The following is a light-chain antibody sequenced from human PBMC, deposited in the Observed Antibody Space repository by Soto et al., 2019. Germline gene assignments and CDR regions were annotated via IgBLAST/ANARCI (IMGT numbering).Light chain of an antibody. CDR3: CSYAGSYTFYV. J-gene: IGLJ1*01. Sequence: QSVLTQPRSVSGSPGQSVTISCTGTSSDVGGYDYVSWYQQRPGKAPKLMIQDVSKRPSGVPDRFSGSKSGNTASLTISGLQAEDEADYYCCSYAGSYTFYVFGTGTQLTVL. V-gene: IGLV2-11*01. CDR1: SSDVGGYDY. CDR2: DVS.